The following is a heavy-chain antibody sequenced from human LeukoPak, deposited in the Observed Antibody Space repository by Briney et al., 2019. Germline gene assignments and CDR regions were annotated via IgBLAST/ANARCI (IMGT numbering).Heavy chain of an antibody. V-gene: IGHV1-69*04. CDR1: GGTFSSYA. CDR2: IIPILGIA. Sequence: SVKVSCKASGGTFSSYAISWVRQAPGQGLEWMGRIIPILGIANYAQKFQGRVTITADESTSTAYMELSSLRSEDTAVYYCAREAAIGDPYFQHWGQGTLVTVSS. D-gene: IGHD3-16*01. CDR3: AREAAIGDPYFQH. J-gene: IGHJ1*01.